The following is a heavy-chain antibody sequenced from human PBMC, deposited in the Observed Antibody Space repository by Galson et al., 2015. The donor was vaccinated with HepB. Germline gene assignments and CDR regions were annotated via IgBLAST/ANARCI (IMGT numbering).Heavy chain of an antibody. D-gene: IGHD2-2*01. CDR1: GFTFSSYA. V-gene: IGHV3-64D*06. CDR2: ISSNGGST. J-gene: IGHJ4*02. Sequence: SLRLSCAASGFTFSSYAMHWVRQAPGKGLEYVSAISSNGGSTYYADSVKGRFTISRDNSKNTLYLQMSSLRAEDTAVYYCVKDPLGRIVVVPAAHFDYWGQGTLVTVSS. CDR3: VKDPLGRIVVVPAAHFDY.